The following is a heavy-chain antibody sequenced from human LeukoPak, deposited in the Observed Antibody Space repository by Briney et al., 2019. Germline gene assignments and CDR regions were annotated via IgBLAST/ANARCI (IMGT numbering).Heavy chain of an antibody. CDR3: TTEHRDYSWGVDY. CDR2: IKSKTDGATT. J-gene: IGHJ4*02. D-gene: IGHD4-17*01. V-gene: IGHV3-15*01. CDR1: GFTFGNAW. Sequence: PGGSLRLSCAASGFTFGNAWMTWVRQAPGKGLEWVGRIKSKTDGATTDYAAPVKGRFTISRDDSKNTLYLQMNSLKTEDTAVYYCTTEHRDYSWGVDYWGQGTLVTVSS.